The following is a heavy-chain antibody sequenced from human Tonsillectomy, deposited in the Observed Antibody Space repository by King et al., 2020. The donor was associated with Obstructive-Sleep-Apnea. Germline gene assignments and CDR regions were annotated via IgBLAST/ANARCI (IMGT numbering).Heavy chain of an antibody. Sequence: QLKESGPGLVKPSQTLSLTCTVSGGSINSGDYYWSWIRQHPGKGLEWIGYIYYSGSTYYNPSLKSRVTISIDTSKNQFSLNVTSVTAADTAVYYCATRAYTRAFDSWGQGTLVTVSS. CDR2: IYYSGST. D-gene: IGHD2-2*02. V-gene: IGHV4-31*03. CDR1: GGSINSGDYY. CDR3: ATRAYTRAFDS. J-gene: IGHJ5*01.